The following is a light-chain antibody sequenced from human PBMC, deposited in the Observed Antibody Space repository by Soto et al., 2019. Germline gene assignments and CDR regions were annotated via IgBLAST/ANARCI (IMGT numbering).Light chain of an antibody. CDR2: GAS. Sequence: ESVLTQSPGTLSLSPGERATLSCRASQSVSSSYLAWYQQKPGQAPRLLIYGASSRATGIPDRFSGSGSGTDFTLTISRLEPEDFAVYYCQQYGSSPVITFGQGTRLEI. V-gene: IGKV3-20*01. CDR3: QQYGSSPVIT. CDR1: QSVSSSY. J-gene: IGKJ5*01.